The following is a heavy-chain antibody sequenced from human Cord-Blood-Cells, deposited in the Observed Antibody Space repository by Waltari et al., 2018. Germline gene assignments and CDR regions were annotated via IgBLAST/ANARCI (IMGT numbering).Heavy chain of an antibody. D-gene: IGHD6-6*01. Sequence: QVQLVQSGAEVKTPGASVKVSCKASGYTFTGYYMHWVLQAPGQGLEWMGWINPNSGGTNYAQKFQGRVTMTRDTSISTAYMELSRLRSDDTAVYYCARDFSSSSFAFDIWGQGTMVTVSS. J-gene: IGHJ3*02. CDR2: INPNSGGT. V-gene: IGHV1-2*02. CDR1: GYTFTGYY. CDR3: ARDFSSSSFAFDI.